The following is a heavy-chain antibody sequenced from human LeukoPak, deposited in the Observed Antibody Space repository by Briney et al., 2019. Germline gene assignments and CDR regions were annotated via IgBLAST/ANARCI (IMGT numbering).Heavy chain of an antibody. CDR3: ARDGCSGGSCYSGTYYFDY. Sequence: SVKVSCKASGGTFSSYAISWVRQAPGQGLEWMGRIIPIFGTANYAQKFQGRATITTDESTSTAYMELSSLRSEDTAVYYCARDGCSGGSCYSGTYYFDYWGQGTLVTVSS. J-gene: IGHJ4*02. V-gene: IGHV1-69*05. CDR2: IIPIFGTA. CDR1: GGTFSSYA. D-gene: IGHD2-15*01.